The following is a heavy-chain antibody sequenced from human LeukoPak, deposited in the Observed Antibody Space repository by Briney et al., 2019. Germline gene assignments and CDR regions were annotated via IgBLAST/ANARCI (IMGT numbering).Heavy chain of an antibody. CDR1: GYTFTSYG. J-gene: IGHJ5*02. V-gene: IGHV1-18*01. CDR2: ISAYNGNT. D-gene: IGHD5-24*01. Sequence: GASVKVSCKASGYTFTSYGISWVRQAPGQGLEWMGWISAYNGNTNYAQKLQGRVTMTTDTSTSTAYMELRSLRSDDTAVYYCARDPLRGSAPAPNWFDPWGQGTLVTVSS. CDR3: ARDPLRGSAPAPNWFDP.